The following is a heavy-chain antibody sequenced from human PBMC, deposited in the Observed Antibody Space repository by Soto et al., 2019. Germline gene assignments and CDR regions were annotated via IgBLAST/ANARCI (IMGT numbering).Heavy chain of an antibody. D-gene: IGHD3-22*01. CDR1: GFTFSSYC. CDR2: ISYDGSNK. V-gene: IGHV3-30*18. J-gene: IGHJ3*02. Sequence: QPGGSLRLSCAASGFTFSSYCMHWVRQAPGKGLEWVAVISYDGSNKYYADSVKGRFTISRDNSKNTLYLQMNSLRAEDTAVYYCAKEDYYDSSVAFDIWGQGTMVTVSS. CDR3: AKEDYYDSSVAFDI.